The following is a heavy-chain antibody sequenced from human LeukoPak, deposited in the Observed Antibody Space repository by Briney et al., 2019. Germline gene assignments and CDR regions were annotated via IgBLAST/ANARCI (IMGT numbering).Heavy chain of an antibody. CDR3: AHHGGGTIRIAAFDI. Sequence: GGSLRLSCVASGFTFNNYWMTWVRQAPGKGLEWVANVKQDGSDKYYVDSVKGRFTISRDNAKNSLYLQLNSLRAEDTAIYYCAHHGGGTIRIAAFDIWGQGTMVTVSS. CDR2: VKQDGSDK. V-gene: IGHV3-7*03. D-gene: IGHD3-3*01. J-gene: IGHJ3*02. CDR1: GFTFNNYW.